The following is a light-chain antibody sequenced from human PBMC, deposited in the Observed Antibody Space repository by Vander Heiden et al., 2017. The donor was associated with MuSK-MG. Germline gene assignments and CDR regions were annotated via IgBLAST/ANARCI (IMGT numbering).Light chain of an antibody. CDR1: QSVSSH. CDR2: DVS. J-gene: IGKJ4*01. CDR3: QRRYNTPPKFT. V-gene: IGKV3-11*01. Sequence: SPATLSLSPGERATLSCRASQSVSSHLAWYQQKPGKAPRLLIYDVSSMDTDIPARFSGSGSGTDFTLTISGLEPEDFAIYYCQRRYNTPPKFTFGGGTKVEIK.